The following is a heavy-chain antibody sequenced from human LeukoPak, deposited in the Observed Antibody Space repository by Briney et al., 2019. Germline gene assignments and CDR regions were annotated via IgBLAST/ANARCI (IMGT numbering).Heavy chain of an antibody. D-gene: IGHD5-18*01. CDR2: TYYRSKWYN. Sequence: SQTLSLTCAISGDSVSSNSSAWNWIRQSPSRGLEWLGRTYYRSKWYNDYAVSVKGRITINPDTSKNHFSLQLNSVSPEDTAIYYCARIGYSYGGPWGQGTLVTVSS. J-gene: IGHJ5*02. CDR3: ARIGYSYGGP. V-gene: IGHV6-1*01. CDR1: GDSVSSNSSA.